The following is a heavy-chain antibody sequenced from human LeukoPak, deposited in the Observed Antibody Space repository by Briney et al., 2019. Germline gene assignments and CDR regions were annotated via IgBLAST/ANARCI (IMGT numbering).Heavy chain of an antibody. V-gene: IGHV4-59*01. CDR2: IYYSGST. D-gene: IGHD2-21*01. CDR3: ARDRGDSKGVRYFDY. Sequence: PSETLSLTCTVSGGSISSYYWSWIRQPPGKGLEWIGYIYYSGSTNYNPSLKSRVTISVDTSKNQFSLKLYSVTAADTAVYYCARDRGDSKGVRYFDYWGQGTLVTVSS. CDR1: GGSISSYY. J-gene: IGHJ4*02.